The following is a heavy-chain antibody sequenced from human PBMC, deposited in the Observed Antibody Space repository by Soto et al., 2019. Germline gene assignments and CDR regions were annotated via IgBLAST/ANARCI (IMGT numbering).Heavy chain of an antibody. CDR2: ISYDGSNK. CDR1: GFTFSSYG. D-gene: IGHD3-3*01. V-gene: IGHV3-30*18. CDR3: AKDKPEYDFWRGSFDY. Sequence: QVQLVESGGGVVQPGRSLRLSCAASGFTFSSYGMHWVRQAPGNGLEWVAVISYDGSNKYYADSVKGRFTISRDNSKNTLYLQMNSLRAEDTAVYYCAKDKPEYDFWRGSFDYCGQGTLVTVSS. J-gene: IGHJ4*02.